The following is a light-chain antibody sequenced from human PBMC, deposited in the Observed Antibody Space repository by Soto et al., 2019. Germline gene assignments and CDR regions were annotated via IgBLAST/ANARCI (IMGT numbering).Light chain of an antibody. J-gene: IGKJ5*01. Sequence: AIQMTQSPSSLSASVGDRVTITCRASQDIRNDLGWYQQKPGKAPKLLIYDGSKLQSGVPSRFSGSVSGTDFTFTISSLQAEDIATYYCQQYENLPITFGQGTRLQIK. CDR3: QQYENLPIT. V-gene: IGKV1-6*01. CDR2: DGS. CDR1: QDIRND.